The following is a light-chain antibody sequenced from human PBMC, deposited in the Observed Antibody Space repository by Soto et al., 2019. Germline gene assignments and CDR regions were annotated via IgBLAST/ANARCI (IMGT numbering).Light chain of an antibody. Sequence: DSHMTQSPSSLSASVGDRVTITCRASQNIKKFLNWDQQRPGKAPSXXIQATSTLQNGVSSRFSGSGSDTDFTLTITSLQPEDVATYFCQQSYSSPLTFGGGTKVDIK. J-gene: IGKJ4*01. V-gene: IGKV1-39*01. CDR2: ATS. CDR3: QQSYSSPLT. CDR1: QNIKKF.